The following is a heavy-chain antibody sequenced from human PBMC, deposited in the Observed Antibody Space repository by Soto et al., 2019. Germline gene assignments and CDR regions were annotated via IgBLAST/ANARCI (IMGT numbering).Heavy chain of an antibody. CDR3: VRDGSKSLRDWFDP. Sequence: SETLSLTCNVSGGSISKFYWAWIRKTAGNGLEWMGRVYATGTTDYNPSPRSRVAMSVDISKKTFSLRLRSVTGADSGVYYCVRDGSKSLRDWFDPWGQGILVTVS. V-gene: IGHV4-4*07. J-gene: IGHJ5*02. CDR1: GGSISKFY. CDR2: VYATGTT.